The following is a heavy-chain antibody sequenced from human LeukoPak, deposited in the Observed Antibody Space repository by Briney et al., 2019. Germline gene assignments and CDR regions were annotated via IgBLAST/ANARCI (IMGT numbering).Heavy chain of an antibody. D-gene: IGHD3-10*01. CDR1: GGSISSYY. CDR3: ARQSSVRGVITPDY. V-gene: IGHV4-59*08. Sequence: SETLSLTCTVSGGSISSYYWSWIRQPPGKGLEWIGYIYYTESTNYNPSLKSRVTISVDTSKNQCSLKLSSVTAADTAVFYCARQSSVRGVITPDYWGQGTLVTVS. CDR2: IYYTEST. J-gene: IGHJ4*02.